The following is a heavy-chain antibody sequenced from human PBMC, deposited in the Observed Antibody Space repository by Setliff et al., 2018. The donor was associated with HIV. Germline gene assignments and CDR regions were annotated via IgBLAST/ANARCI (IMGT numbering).Heavy chain of an antibody. D-gene: IGHD3-9*01. CDR2: IIPTLNIA. CDR3: ARADYDLLTGSYGALDS. CDR1: GYTLTTYG. Sequence: SVKVSCKASGYTLTTYGISWVRQAPGQGLEWMGWIIPTLNIAKPTQKFRDRVTFTADTSTSTTYMEMSSLKSEDTAFYFCARADYDLLTGSYGALDSWGQGTLVTVSS. J-gene: IGHJ4*02. V-gene: IGHV1-69*10.